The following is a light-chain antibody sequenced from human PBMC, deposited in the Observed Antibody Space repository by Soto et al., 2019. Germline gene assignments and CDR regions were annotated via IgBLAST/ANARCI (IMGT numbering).Light chain of an antibody. CDR1: QSVSSN. J-gene: IGKJ4*01. V-gene: IGKV3-15*01. CDR2: GAS. CDR3: QQYGSSP. Sequence: EIVMTQSPATLSVSPGERATLSCRASQSVSSNLACYQQKPGQAPRLLIYGASTRATGIPARFSGSGSGTEFTLTISSLQSEDFAVYYCQQYGSSPFGGGTKVDIK.